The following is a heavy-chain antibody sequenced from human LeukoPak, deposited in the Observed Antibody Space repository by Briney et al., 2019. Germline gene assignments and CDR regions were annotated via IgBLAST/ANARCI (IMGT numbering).Heavy chain of an antibody. Sequence: ASVKVSCKASGYTFTSYGISWVRQAPGQGLEWMGWISAYNGNTNYAQKLRGRVTMTTDTSTSTAYMELRSLRSDDTAVYYCARGPQPYGSSWSPFDYWGQGTLVTVSS. D-gene: IGHD6-13*01. CDR2: ISAYNGNT. CDR1: GYTFTSYG. J-gene: IGHJ4*02. V-gene: IGHV1-18*01. CDR3: ARGPQPYGSSWSPFDY.